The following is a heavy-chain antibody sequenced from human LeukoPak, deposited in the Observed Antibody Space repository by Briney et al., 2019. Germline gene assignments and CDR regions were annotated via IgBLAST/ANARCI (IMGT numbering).Heavy chain of an antibody. Sequence: GGSLRLSCAASGFTFDDYAMHWVRQAPGKGLEWVSGISWNSGSIGYADSVKGRFTTSRDNAKNSLYLQMNSLRAEDTALYYCAKDHGYSYGPFDYWGQGTLVTVSS. CDR1: GFTFDDYA. J-gene: IGHJ4*02. CDR3: AKDHGYSYGPFDY. CDR2: ISWNSGSI. V-gene: IGHV3-9*01. D-gene: IGHD5-18*01.